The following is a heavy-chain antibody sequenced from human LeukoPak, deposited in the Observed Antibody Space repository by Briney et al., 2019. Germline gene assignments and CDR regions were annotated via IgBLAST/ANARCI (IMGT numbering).Heavy chain of an antibody. D-gene: IGHD2-2*02. CDR2: ISGSGGST. J-gene: IGHJ5*02. CDR1: GFTFSSYA. CDR3: AKEGGIVVVPAAIRYNWFDP. Sequence: GGSLRLSCAASGFTFSSYAMSWVRQAPGKGLEWVSAISGSGGSTYYADSVKGRFTISRDNSKNTLYLQMNSLRAEDTAVYYCAKEGGIVVVPAAIRYNWFDPWGQGTLVTVSS. V-gene: IGHV3-23*01.